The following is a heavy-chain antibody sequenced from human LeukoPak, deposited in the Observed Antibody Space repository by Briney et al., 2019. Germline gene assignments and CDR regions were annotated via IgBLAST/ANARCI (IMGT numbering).Heavy chain of an antibody. D-gene: IGHD2-15*01. Sequence: GGSLRLSCAASGFTFSSYAMSWVRQAPGKGLEWVSAISGSGGSTYYADSVKGRFTISRDNSKNTLYLQMNSLRAEDTAVYYCAKAANRDVVVVVAANYFDYWGQGTLVTVSP. CDR3: AKAANRDVVVVVAANYFDY. CDR1: GFTFSSYA. V-gene: IGHV3-23*01. J-gene: IGHJ4*02. CDR2: ISGSGGST.